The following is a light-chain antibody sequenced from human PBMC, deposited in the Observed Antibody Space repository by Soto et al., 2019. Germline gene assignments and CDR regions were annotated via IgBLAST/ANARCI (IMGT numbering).Light chain of an antibody. CDR2: DAS. J-gene: IGKJ5*01. Sequence: EIVMTQSPATLSVSPGERVTLSCTASQSVKNNVAWYQQRPGQAPRLLIYDASTAATGIPGRFSGSGSGTKFTLTISSLQSEGTAVYYCQQYDYFINVGQGTRLEIK. V-gene: IGKV3-15*01. CDR3: QQYDYFIN. CDR1: QSVKNN.